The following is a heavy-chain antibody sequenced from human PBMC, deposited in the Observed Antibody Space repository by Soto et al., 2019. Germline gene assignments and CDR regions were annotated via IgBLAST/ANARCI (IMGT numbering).Heavy chain of an antibody. Sequence: PSETLSLTCTVSGGSISSYYWSWIRQPPGKGLEWIGYMYHSGSTYYNPSLKSRVTISVDRSKNQFSLKLSSVTAADTAVYYCARVIAATDTISVWFDPWGQGTLVTVSS. CDR3: ARVIAATDTISVWFDP. V-gene: IGHV4-59*12. CDR1: GGSISSYY. J-gene: IGHJ5*02. D-gene: IGHD6-13*01. CDR2: MYHSGST.